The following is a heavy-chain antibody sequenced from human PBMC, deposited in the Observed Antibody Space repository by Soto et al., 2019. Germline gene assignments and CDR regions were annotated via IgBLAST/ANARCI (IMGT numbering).Heavy chain of an antibody. CDR2: IYSGGST. CDR3: ARDRDIAAAGTPYYYYYYMDV. J-gene: IGHJ6*03. D-gene: IGHD6-13*01. V-gene: IGHV3-66*01. CDR1: GFTVISNY. Sequence: GGSLRLSCAASGFTVISNYMSWVRQAPGKGLEWVSVIYSGGSTYYADSVKGRFTISRDNSKNTLYLQMNSLRAEDTAVYYCARDRDIAAAGTPYYYYYYMDVWGKGTTVTVSS.